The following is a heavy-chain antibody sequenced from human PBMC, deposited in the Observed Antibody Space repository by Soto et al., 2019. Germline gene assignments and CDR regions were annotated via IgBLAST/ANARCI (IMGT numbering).Heavy chain of an antibody. J-gene: IGHJ4*02. CDR1: GDSFTGFW. CDR2: IYPRDSDT. Sequence: GESLKISCKVSGDSFTGFWIGWVRQMPGKGLEWLGGIYPRDSDTRYSPSFQGQVTISADKSLSTAYLQWNSLQASDTAIYYCARQHPLDSRVWYTWGQGTLVTVSS. D-gene: IGHD6-19*01. V-gene: IGHV5-51*01. CDR3: ARQHPLDSRVWYT.